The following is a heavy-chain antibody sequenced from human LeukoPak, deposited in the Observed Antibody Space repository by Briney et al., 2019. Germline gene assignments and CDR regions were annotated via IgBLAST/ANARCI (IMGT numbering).Heavy chain of an antibody. Sequence: GGSLRLSCAASGFTFSSYNMHWVRQAPGKGLEWVTIISYDGHNKSYADSVKGRFTVSRDNSNKMVYLQMNSLRNEDTAVYYCAKADGLAAAPTTEYFYYGMDVWGKGTTVIVSS. J-gene: IGHJ6*04. V-gene: IGHV3-30*18. CDR1: GFTFSSYN. CDR3: AKADGLAAAPTTEYFYYGMDV. CDR2: ISYDGHNK. D-gene: IGHD6-13*01.